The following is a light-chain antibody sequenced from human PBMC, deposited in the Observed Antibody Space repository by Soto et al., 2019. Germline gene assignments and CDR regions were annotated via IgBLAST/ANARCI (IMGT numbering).Light chain of an antibody. Sequence: QSALTQPASVSGSPGRSITISCTGSSSDVGAYNYVSWYQHHPGKAPKLLIYDVTNRPSGISSRFVGSSSGNTASLTISGLQAEDEAHYYCSSYTGTNAPIIFGGGTKVTVL. CDR2: DVT. CDR3: SSYTGTNAPII. V-gene: IGLV2-14*03. J-gene: IGLJ2*01. CDR1: SSDVGAYNY.